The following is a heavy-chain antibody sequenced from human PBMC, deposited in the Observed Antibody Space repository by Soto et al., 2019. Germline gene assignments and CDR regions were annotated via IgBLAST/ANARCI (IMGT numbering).Heavy chain of an antibody. CDR3: AKLHSSGWRGL. D-gene: IGHD6-19*01. J-gene: IGHJ4*02. V-gene: IGHV1-69*06. CDR2: IIPIFGTA. CDR1: GGTFSSYA. Sequence: PSVKVSCKASGGTFSSYAISWVRQAPGQGLEWMGGIIPIFGTANYAQKFQGRVTITADKSTSTAYMELSSLRSEDTAVYYCAKLHSSGWRGLWGQGTLVTVSS.